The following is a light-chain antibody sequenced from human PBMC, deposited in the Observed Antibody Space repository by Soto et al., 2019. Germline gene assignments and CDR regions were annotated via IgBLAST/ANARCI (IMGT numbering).Light chain of an antibody. CDR3: SSYTTSNTPLYV. V-gene: IGLV2-14*01. CDR1: SSDVGSYNY. J-gene: IGLJ1*01. Sequence: SALTQPASVSGSPGQSITISCTGTSSDVGSYNYVSWYQQHPGKAPKLMIYEVSNRPSGVSNRFSGSQSGNTASLTISGLQAEDEANYYCSSYTTSNTPLYVFGTGTKVTVL. CDR2: EVS.